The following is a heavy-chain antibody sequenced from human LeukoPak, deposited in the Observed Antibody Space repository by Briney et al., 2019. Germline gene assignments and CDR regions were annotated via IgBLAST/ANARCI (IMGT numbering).Heavy chain of an antibody. J-gene: IGHJ4*02. CDR1: GFTFSSYS. D-gene: IGHD1-26*01. CDR3: ARDKVGANDY. Sequence: PGGSLRLSCAASGFTFSSYSMNWVRQAPGKGLEWVSYISSSSSTIYYADSVKGRFTISRDNAKNSLYLQMNSLRAEDTAVYYCARDKVGANDYWGQGTLVTVSS. CDR2: ISSSSSTI. V-gene: IGHV3-48*04.